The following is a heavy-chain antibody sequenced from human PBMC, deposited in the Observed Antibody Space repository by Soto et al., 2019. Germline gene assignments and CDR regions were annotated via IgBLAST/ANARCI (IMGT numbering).Heavy chain of an antibody. V-gene: IGHV4-38-2*01. D-gene: IGHD4-17*01. CDR2: VFHGGNT. J-gene: IGHJ4*02. Sequence: SETLYLTCSVSGYSISRGCYWGWIRQFPVKDLEWLGSVFHGGNTYDNPSLKSPVTISLDTSKNQFSLSLASVTAADTALYYCVRTTVTMGRVYFQSWGQG. CDR3: VRTTVTMGRVYFQS. CDR1: GYSISRGCY.